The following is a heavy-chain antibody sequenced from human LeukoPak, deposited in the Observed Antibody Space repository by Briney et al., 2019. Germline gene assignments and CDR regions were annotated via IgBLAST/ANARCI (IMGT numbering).Heavy chain of an antibody. J-gene: IGHJ5*02. CDR1: GFTFSGYS. D-gene: IGHD3-22*01. Sequence: GGSLRLSCEASGFTFSGYSMNWVRQAPGKGLEWVSSISSSSSYIYYADSVKGRFTISRDNAKNSLYLQMNSLRAEDTAVYYCASPFGGYDSSGTWGQGTLVTVSS. CDR3: ASPFGGYDSSGT. V-gene: IGHV3-21*01. CDR2: ISSSSSYI.